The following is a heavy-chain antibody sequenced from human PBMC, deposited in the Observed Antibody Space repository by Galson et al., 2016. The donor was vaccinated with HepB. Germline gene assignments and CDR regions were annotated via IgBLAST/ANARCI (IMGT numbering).Heavy chain of an antibody. CDR3: ARVHQGWYAGYFDY. CDR2: TYYRSKWYN. J-gene: IGHJ4*02. D-gene: IGHD6-19*01. Sequence: CAISGDSVSSNSAAWNWIRQSPSRCLEWLGRTYYRSKWYNDYAVAVKSRITINPDTSKNQFSLQLNSVPPEDTAVYYCARVHQGWYAGYFDYRGQGTLDTVSS. V-gene: IGHV6-1*01. CDR1: GDSVSSNSAA.